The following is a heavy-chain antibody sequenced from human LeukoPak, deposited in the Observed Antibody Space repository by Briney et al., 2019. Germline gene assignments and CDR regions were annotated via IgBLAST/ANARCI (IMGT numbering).Heavy chain of an antibody. Sequence: ASVKVSCKASGYTFTGYYMHWVRQATGQGLEWMGWMNPNSGKTGYAQKFQGRVTMTRSTSISTAYMELSSLRSEDTAVYYCARAGYYYDSSGYPNGMDVWGQGTTVTVSS. D-gene: IGHD3-22*01. CDR3: ARAGYYYDSSGYPNGMDV. J-gene: IGHJ6*02. CDR1: GYTFTGYY. CDR2: MNPNSGKT. V-gene: IGHV1-8*02.